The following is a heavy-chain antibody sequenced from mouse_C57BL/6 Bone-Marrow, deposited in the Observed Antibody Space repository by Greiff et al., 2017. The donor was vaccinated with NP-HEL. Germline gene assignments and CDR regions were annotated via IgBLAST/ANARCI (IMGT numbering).Heavy chain of an antibody. CDR3: ARGAY. V-gene: IGHV1-80*01. J-gene: IGHJ3*01. Sequence: VKLLESGAELVKPGASVKISCKASGYEFSNYWMNWVKQRPGKGLEWIGQIYPGDGDTNYNGNFKDKATLTADTSSSTAYMQLSRLTSEDSAVYFCARGAYWGQGTLVTVSA. CDR2: IYPGDGDT. CDR1: GYEFSNYW.